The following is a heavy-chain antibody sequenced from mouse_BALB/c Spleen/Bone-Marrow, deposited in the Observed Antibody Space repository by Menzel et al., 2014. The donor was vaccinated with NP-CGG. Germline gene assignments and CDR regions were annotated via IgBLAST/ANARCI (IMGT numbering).Heavy chain of an antibody. CDR1: GFAFSGYD. CDR2: ISSGGINT. CDR3: ARQRGYAYAMDY. V-gene: IGHV5-12-1*01. Sequence: EVKLQESGGGLVKPGGSLKLSCAASGFAFSGYDMSWVRQTPEKRLEWVAYISSGGINTYYPDSVKGRFTISRDNAKNTLYLQTNSLKSEDTAMYYCARQRGYAYAMDYWGQGTSVTVSS. J-gene: IGHJ4*01. D-gene: IGHD2-2*01.